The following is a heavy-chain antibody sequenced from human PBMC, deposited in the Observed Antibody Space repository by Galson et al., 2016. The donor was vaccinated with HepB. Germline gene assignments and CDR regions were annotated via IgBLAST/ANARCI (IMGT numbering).Heavy chain of an antibody. Sequence: SETLSLTCTVSGGSISSDTYYWGWIRQPPGKGLEWIGSFYYSGNSYYNLSLRSRVTISIDTSKNQMSLKLSSVTAADTAVYYCARRGGHHIVMVAAATDWFDPWGQGTLVAVSS. CDR1: GGSISSDTYY. J-gene: IGHJ5*02. CDR2: FYYSGNS. CDR3: ARRGGHHIVMVAAATDWFDP. V-gene: IGHV4-39*01. D-gene: IGHD2-15*01.